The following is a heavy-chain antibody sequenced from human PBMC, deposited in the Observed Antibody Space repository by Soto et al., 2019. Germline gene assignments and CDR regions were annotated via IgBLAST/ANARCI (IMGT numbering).Heavy chain of an antibody. Sequence: QLQLQESGPGLVKPSETLSLTCTVSGGSISSSSYYWGWIRQPPGKGLEWIGSIYYSGSTYYNPSLKSRVTISVDTSKNQFSLKLSSATAADTAVYYCARQRGKAGFDPWGQGTLVTVSS. CDR2: IYYSGST. CDR1: GGSISSSSYY. D-gene: IGHD3-10*01. J-gene: IGHJ5*02. CDR3: ARQRGKAGFDP. V-gene: IGHV4-39*01.